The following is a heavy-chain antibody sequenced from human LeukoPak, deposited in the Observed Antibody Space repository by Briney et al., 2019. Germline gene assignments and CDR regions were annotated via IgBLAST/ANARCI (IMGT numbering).Heavy chain of an antibody. D-gene: IGHD4-17*01. Sequence: GGSLRLSCAASGFTFSSYGMHWVRQAPGKGLEWLALIRYDGSNKSYADSVKGRFTISRDNSKKTLYLQMNSLRAEDTAVYYFAKDRGDYGDYVGFDYWGQGTLVPVSS. CDR3: AKDRGDYGDYVGFDY. CDR2: IRYDGSNK. J-gene: IGHJ4*02. CDR1: GFTFSSYG. V-gene: IGHV3-30*02.